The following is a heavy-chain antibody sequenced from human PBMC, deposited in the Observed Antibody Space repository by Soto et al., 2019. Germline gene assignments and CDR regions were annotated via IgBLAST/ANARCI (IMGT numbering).Heavy chain of an antibody. CDR1: GYSFTSYW. V-gene: IGHV5-51*01. CDR2: IYPGDSDT. CDR3: ARIGDILTGYYPLYGMDG. J-gene: IGHJ6*02. Sequence: PGESLKISCKGSGYSFTSYWIGWVRQMPGKGLEWMGIIYPGDSDTRYSPSFQGQVTISADKSISTAYLQWSSLKASDTAMYYCARIGDILTGYYPLYGMDGSGQGITVTVAS. D-gene: IGHD3-9*01.